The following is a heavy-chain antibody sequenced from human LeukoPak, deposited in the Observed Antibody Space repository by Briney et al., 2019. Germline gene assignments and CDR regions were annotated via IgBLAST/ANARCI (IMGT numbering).Heavy chain of an antibody. V-gene: IGHV1-46*01. CDR2: INPSGGST. CDR3: ARGFWYDILTGYTDDY. J-gene: IGHJ4*02. Sequence: ASVKVSCKAFGYTFTSNYMHWVRQAPGQGLEWMGIINPSGGSTSYAQKFQGRVTMTRDTSTSTVYMELSSLRSEDTAVYYCARGFWYDILTGYTDDYWGQGTLVTVSS. CDR1: GYTFTSNY. D-gene: IGHD3-9*01.